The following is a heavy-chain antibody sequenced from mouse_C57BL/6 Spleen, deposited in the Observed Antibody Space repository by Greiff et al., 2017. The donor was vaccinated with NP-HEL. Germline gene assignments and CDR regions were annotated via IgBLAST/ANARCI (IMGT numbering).Heavy chain of an antibody. D-gene: IGHD3-2*02. CDR2: IDPETGGT. Sequence: VQLQQSGAELVRPGASVTLSCKASGYTFTDYEMHWVKQTPVHGLEWIGAIDPETGGTAYNQKFKGKAILTADKSSSTAYMELRSLTSEDSAVYYCTRDSSGDVPYYFDYWGQGTTLTVSS. V-gene: IGHV1-15*01. CDR3: TRDSSGDVPYYFDY. CDR1: GYTFTDYE. J-gene: IGHJ2*01.